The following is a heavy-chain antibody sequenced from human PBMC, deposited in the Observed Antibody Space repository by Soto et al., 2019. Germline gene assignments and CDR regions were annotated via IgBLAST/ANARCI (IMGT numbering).Heavy chain of an antibody. Sequence: EVQLVESGGGLVQPGGSLRLSCEASRGAFGDYWMHWVRQAPGKGLVWVSRINRDANDIIYADSVKGRFTASRDNAKNMLFPQMNRPPVEDTAVYHCARDAPHNWFDPWGQGTLVTVSS. CDR3: ARDAPHNWFDP. CDR1: RGAFGDYW. CDR2: INRDANDI. V-gene: IGHV3-74*01. J-gene: IGHJ5*02.